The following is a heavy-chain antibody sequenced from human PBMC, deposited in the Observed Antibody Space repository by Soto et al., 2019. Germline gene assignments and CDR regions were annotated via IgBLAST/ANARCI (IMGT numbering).Heavy chain of an antibody. CDR3: ANHDGPGAVCLVLDF. J-gene: IGHJ4*02. V-gene: IGHV3-7*02. CDR2: IKQDENGK. CDR1: GFTFSSRW. D-gene: IGHD3-3*01. Sequence: EVQLVESGGGLVQPGGSLRLSCEASGFTFSSRWMTWVRQGPGKGLEWVANIKQDENGKDYVDSVKGRFTISRDNAKNSLYLQMNTLRAEDTAVYYCANHDGPGAVCLVLDFCCRGTLVTVSS.